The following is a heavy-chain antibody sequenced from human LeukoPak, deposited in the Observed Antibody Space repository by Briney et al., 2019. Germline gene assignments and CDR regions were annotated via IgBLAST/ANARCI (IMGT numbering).Heavy chain of an antibody. CDR2: IYYSGST. Sequence: PETLSLTCTVSGGSISSSSYYWGWIRQPPGKGLEWIGSIYYSGSTYYNPSLKSRVTISVDTSKNQFSLKLSSVTAADTAVYYCARHRIYDILTGYYYMDVWGKGTTVTVSS. CDR1: GGSISSSSYY. CDR3: ARHRIYDILTGYYYMDV. V-gene: IGHV4-39*01. D-gene: IGHD3-9*01. J-gene: IGHJ6*03.